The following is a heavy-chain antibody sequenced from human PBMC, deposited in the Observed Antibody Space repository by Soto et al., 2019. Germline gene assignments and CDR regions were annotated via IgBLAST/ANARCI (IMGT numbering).Heavy chain of an antibody. CDR2: IKSKRDGGAR. V-gene: IGHV3-15*01. CDR1: GFMFSSAW. J-gene: IGHJ4*02. Sequence: EVQVVESGGDLVKPGGSLRLSCVTSGFMFSSAWMNWVRQAPGKGLEWVGRIKSKRDGGARDYAEPVKGRFSISRVDPKKTVFLQINDLSAEDAAVYYCAEGGNDFGGQGPLFTVSS. CDR3: AEGGNDF. D-gene: IGHD3-16*01.